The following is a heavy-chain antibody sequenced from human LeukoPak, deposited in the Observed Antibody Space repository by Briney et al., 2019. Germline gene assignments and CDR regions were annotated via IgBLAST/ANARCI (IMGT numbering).Heavy chain of an antibody. J-gene: IGHJ4*02. Sequence: GGSLRLSCAASGFSFSSYVMSWVRQAPGKGLEWVSAITGSGGGTYYADSVKGRFTISRDNSKNTLYLQMNSLRAEDTAVYYCARATTVVTQDLDYWGQGTLVTVSS. V-gene: IGHV3-23*01. CDR2: ITGSGGGT. D-gene: IGHD4-23*01. CDR1: GFSFSSYV. CDR3: ARATTVVTQDLDY.